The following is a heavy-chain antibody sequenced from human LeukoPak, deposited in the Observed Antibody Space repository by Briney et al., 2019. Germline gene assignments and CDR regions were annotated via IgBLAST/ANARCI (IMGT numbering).Heavy chain of an antibody. Sequence: PSETLSLTCTVSGGSTSSGDYYWSWIRQPPGKGLEWIGYIYYSGSTYYNPSLKSRVTISVDTSKNQFSLKLSSVTAADTAVYYCARGPLESGGYYFDYWGQGTLVTVSS. CDR3: ARGPLESGGYYFDY. J-gene: IGHJ4*02. V-gene: IGHV4-30-4*01. CDR2: IYYSGST. CDR1: GGSTSSGDYY. D-gene: IGHD3-10*01.